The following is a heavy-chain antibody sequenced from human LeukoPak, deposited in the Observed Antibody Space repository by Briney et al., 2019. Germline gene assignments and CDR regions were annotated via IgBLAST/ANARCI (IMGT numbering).Heavy chain of an antibody. CDR1: GFTFSSYA. CDR2: ISGSGGST. J-gene: IGHJ5*02. D-gene: IGHD3-10*01. Sequence: GGSLRLSCAASGFTFSSYAMSWVRQAPGKGLEWVSAISGSGGSTYYADSVKGRFTISRDNSKNTLYLQMNSLRAEDTAVYYCAKAPTLLWFSPNWFDPWGQGTLVTVSS. V-gene: IGHV3-23*01. CDR3: AKAPTLLWFSPNWFDP.